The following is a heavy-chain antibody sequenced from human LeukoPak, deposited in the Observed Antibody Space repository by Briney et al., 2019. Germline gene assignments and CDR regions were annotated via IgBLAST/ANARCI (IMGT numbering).Heavy chain of an antibody. CDR3: ARGMATTETFDY. J-gene: IGHJ4*02. Sequence: GRSLRLSCAASGFTFSSNAMHWVRQAPGKGLEWVAVISYDGSNKYYADSVKGRFTISRDSSKNTLYLQMNSLRAEDTAVYYCARGMATTETFDYWGQGALVTVSS. V-gene: IGHV3-30*03. CDR1: GFTFSSNA. D-gene: IGHD5-24*01. CDR2: ISYDGSNK.